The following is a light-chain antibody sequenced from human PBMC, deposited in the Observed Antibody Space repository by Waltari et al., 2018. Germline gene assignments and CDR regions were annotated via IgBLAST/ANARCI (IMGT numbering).Light chain of an antibody. Sequence: QSALTQPASVSGSPGQSITISCTGTSSYIGDYKLVPWYQQHPGKAPKLIIYDVSNRPSGVSNRFSGSKSGNRASLTISGLQAEDEADYYCSSYRSTTTPCIFGSGTKVTVL. CDR2: DVS. J-gene: IGLJ1*01. V-gene: IGLV2-14*03. CDR3: SSYRSTTTPCI. CDR1: SSYIGDYKL.